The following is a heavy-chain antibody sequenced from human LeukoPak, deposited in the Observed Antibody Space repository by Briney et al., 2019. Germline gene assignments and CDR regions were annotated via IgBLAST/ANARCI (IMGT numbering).Heavy chain of an antibody. D-gene: IGHD2-21*01. CDR3: AKDWTYWGGEAYYCYGMDV. CDR1: GFRFTDYS. CDR2: LGRSGEYK. Sequence: PGGSLRLSCAASGFRFTDYSMSWVRQAPGKGLEWVAGLGRSGEYKYYADSVKGRFTISRDNSKNTLYLQMNSLRAEDTAVYYCAKDWTYWGGEAYYCYGMDVWGQGTTVTVSS. J-gene: IGHJ6*02. V-gene: IGHV3-23*01.